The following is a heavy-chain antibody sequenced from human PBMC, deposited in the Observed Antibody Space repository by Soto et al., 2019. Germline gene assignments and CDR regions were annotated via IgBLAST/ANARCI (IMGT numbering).Heavy chain of an antibody. CDR2: ISAYNGNT. CDR3: ASSLTNGGNPLLWGY. CDR1: GYTFTSYG. J-gene: IGHJ4*02. V-gene: IGHV1-18*01. D-gene: IGHD3-16*01. Sequence: QVQLVQSGAEVKKPGASVKVSCNASGYTFTSYGISWVRQAPGQGLEWMGWISAYNGNTNYAQKLQGRVTMTTDTSTSTAYMELRSVRPDDTAVYYCASSLTNGGNPLLWGYWGQGTLVTVSS.